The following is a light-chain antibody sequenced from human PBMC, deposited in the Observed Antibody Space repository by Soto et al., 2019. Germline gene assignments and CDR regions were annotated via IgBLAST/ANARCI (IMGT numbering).Light chain of an antibody. V-gene: IGLV2-11*01. CDR3: SSYAGSNNLFV. CDR2: DVT. J-gene: IGLJ1*01. Sequence: QSALTQPRSVSASPGQSVTISCTGTSSDVGRYDYVSWYQQHPGKAPKLIVYDVTERPSGVPDRFSGSKSGNTASLTISGLQAEDEADYYCSSYAGSNNLFVFGTGTKVTVL. CDR1: SSDVGRYDY.